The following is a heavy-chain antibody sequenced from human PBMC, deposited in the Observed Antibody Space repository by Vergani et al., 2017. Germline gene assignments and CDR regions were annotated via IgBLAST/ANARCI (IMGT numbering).Heavy chain of an antibody. CDR3: ATPQSVTTGGMEV. Sequence: EVQLVQSGAEVKKPGATMKISCKVSGYTFTDHYMHWGKQAPGKGLEWMGLVDPEDGETIYAEKFKGRVTIAADTATDTAHLEFSSLRSEDTAVYYCATPQSVTTGGMEVWGQGTTVGDSS. V-gene: IGHV1-69-2*01. CDR2: VDPEDGET. D-gene: IGHD4-17*01. J-gene: IGHJ6*02. CDR1: GYTFTDHY.